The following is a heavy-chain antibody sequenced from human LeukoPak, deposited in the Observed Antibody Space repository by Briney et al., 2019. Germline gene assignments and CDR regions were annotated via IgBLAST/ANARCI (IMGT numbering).Heavy chain of an antibody. J-gene: IGHJ4*02. D-gene: IGHD5-12*01. CDR2: ISGYNGNT. V-gene: IGHV1-18*01. CDR3: ARSSLGTITAGPFDY. CDR1: GYTFISYG. Sequence: GASVTVSCKASGYTFISYGIAWVRQAPGQGLEWMGWISGYNGNTNFAQKLQGRVSMTTDTSTTTAYMELRSLTSDDTALYYCARSSLGTITAGPFDYWGQGTLVTVSS.